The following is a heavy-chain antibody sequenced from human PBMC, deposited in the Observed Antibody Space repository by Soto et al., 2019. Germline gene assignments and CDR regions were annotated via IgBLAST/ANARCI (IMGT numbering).Heavy chain of an antibody. Sequence: GVSLRLSCAASGFTFSSYGMHWVRQAPGKGLEWVAVIWYDGSNKYYADSVKGRFTISRDNSKNTLYLQMNSLRAEDTAVYYCARDPSDVIGWYYFDYWGQGTLVTVSS. J-gene: IGHJ4*02. CDR1: GFTFSSYG. D-gene: IGHD2-15*01. CDR2: IWYDGSNK. CDR3: ARDPSDVIGWYYFDY. V-gene: IGHV3-33*01.